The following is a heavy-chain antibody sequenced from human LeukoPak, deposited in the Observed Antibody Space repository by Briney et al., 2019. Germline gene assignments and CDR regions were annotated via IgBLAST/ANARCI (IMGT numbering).Heavy chain of an antibody. D-gene: IGHD2-15*01. CDR1: GFTFSTFW. Sequence: GGSLGLSCATSGFTFSTFWMHWVRQAPGKGLVWVSRINHDGSSTNYADSVKGRFTISRDNSKKTLYLQMNSLRAEDTAVYYCARGLFRFCSSGSCLSPFDYWGQGTLVTVFS. V-gene: IGHV3-74*01. J-gene: IGHJ4*02. CDR3: ARGLFRFCSSGSCLSPFDY. CDR2: INHDGSST.